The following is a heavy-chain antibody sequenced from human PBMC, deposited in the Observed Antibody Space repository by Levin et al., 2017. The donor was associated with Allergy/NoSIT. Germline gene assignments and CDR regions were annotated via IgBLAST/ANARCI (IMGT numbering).Heavy chain of an antibody. Sequence: GESLKISCAASGFSFSSYAMSWVRQVPGKGLEWVSTISDTGGSTYYTDSAKGRFTISRDSSKNTLHLQMNSLRAEDTAVYYCAKNVGDFWSGFDCWGQGTLVTVSS. J-gene: IGHJ5*01. V-gene: IGHV3-23*01. CDR3: AKNVGDFWSGFDC. D-gene: IGHD3-3*01. CDR2: ISDTGGST. CDR1: GFSFSSYA.